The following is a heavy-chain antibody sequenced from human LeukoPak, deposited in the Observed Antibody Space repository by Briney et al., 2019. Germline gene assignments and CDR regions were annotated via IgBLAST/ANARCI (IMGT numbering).Heavy chain of an antibody. J-gene: IGHJ3*01. CDR2: INKDGSEE. V-gene: IGHV3-7*01. D-gene: IGHD1-14*01. CDR1: GFTLNSYL. Sequence: GGSLRLFCAASGFTLNSYLMSWVRQAPGRGLEWVANINKDGSEESYLDSVTGRFTVSRDNGKNSLFLQMNSLRGEDTAVYYCARSNPNRNALDLWGQGTVVTISS. CDR3: ARSNPNRNALDL.